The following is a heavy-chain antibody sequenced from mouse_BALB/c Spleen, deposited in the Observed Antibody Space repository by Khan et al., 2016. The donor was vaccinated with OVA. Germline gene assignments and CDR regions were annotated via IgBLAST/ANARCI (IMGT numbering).Heavy chain of an antibody. CDR1: GYSITSGYG. Sequence: EVQLQESGPGLVKPSQSLSLTCTVTGYSITSGYGWNWLRQFPGNKLEWMGYISYSGSTNYNPSLKSRISITRDTSKNQFFLRLNSVTTEDTATYYCARTARIKYWGQGTTLTVSS. D-gene: IGHD1-2*01. CDR2: ISYSGST. J-gene: IGHJ2*01. V-gene: IGHV3-2*02. CDR3: ARTARIKY.